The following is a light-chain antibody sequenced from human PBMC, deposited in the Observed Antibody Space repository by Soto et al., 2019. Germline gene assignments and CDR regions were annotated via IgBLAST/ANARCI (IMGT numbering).Light chain of an antibody. CDR3: SSYTISSTVV. Sequence: QSVLTQPASVSGSPGQSITISCTGTSSDVGGYNYVSWYQQHPGKAPKLMIYDVSNRPSGVSSRFSGSKSGNTASLSISGLQPGAGANYYCSSYTISSTVVLGGGTKGTVL. J-gene: IGLJ2*01. V-gene: IGLV2-14*01. CDR2: DVS. CDR1: SSDVGGYNY.